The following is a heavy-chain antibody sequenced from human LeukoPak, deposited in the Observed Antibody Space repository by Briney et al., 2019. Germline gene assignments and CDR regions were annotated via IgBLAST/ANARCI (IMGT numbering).Heavy chain of an antibody. CDR2: VNPDNGGT. J-gene: IGHJ4*02. V-gene: IGHV1-2*02. CDR3: ARRCSGGSCYFGFDY. CDR1: GYTFTGYY. Sequence: ASVKVSCKASGYTFTGYYMHWVRQAPRQGLEWMGWVNPDNGGTNYAQKFQGRVTMTRDTSISTAYMELSRLRSDDTAVYYCARRCSGGSCYFGFDYRGQGTLVTVSS. D-gene: IGHD2-15*01.